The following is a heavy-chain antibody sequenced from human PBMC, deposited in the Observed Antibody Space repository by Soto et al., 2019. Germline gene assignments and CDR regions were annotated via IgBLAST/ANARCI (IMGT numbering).Heavy chain of an antibody. Sequence: QVQLQESGPGLVKPSQTLSLTCTVSGGSISSGDYYWSWIRQPPGKGLEWIGYIYYSGSTYYNPSLMSRVTISVDTSKNQFSLKLSSVTAADTAVYYCAREVVAARPGFYYYYGMDVWGQGTTVTVSS. D-gene: IGHD6-6*01. CDR2: IYYSGST. CDR3: AREVVAARPGFYYYYGMDV. V-gene: IGHV4-30-4*01. J-gene: IGHJ6*02. CDR1: GGSISSGDYY.